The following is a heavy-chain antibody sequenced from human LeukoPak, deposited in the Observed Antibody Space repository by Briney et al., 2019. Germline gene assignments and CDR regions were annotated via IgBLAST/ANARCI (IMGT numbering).Heavy chain of an antibody. CDR3: ARVQWELLSGPMDV. CDR2: MNPNSGNT. J-gene: IGHJ6*03. CDR1: GYTFTSYD. V-gene: IGHV1-8*01. Sequence: ASVKVSCKASGYTFTSYDINWVRQATGQGLEWMGWMNPNSGNTGYAQKFQGRVTMTRNTSISTAYMELSSLRSEDTAVYYCARVQWELLSGPMDVWGKGTTVTVSS. D-gene: IGHD1-26*01.